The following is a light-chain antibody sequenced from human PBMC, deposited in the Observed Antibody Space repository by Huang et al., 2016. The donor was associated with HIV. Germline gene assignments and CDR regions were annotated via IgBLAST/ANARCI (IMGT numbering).Light chain of an antibody. CDR1: QCIGSV. CDR2: SAS. J-gene: IGKJ1*01. CDR3: QRYDTAPRA. V-gene: IGKV1-27*01. Sequence: DIQMPQSPTSLSASHGVRCTVPCRWGQCIGSVLAGFQQKPGGAPKLLIFSASTLHLGVPSRFTGRGSGTEFTLTITNLQPEDVATYYCQRYDTAPRAFGPGTKVDI.